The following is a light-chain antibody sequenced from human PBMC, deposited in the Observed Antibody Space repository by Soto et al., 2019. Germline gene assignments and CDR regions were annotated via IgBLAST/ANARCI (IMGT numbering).Light chain of an antibody. V-gene: IGKV4-1*01. CDR2: WAS. Sequence: IVMTQSPDSLSVSLGERATINCNSIQTVFHTSYNKDFLAWYQQKAGQPPKLLFYWASTRESGVPARLSGGGSGTDFPLTISSMKPEDVAVYYCQQYYSSVTFGQGTKVDIK. CDR3: QQYYSSVT. CDR1: QTVFHTSYNKDF. J-gene: IGKJ2*01.